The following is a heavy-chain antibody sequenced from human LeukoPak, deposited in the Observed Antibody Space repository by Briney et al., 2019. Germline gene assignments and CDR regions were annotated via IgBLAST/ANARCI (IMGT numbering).Heavy chain of an antibody. CDR1: GGSISSYY. Sequence: SETLSLTCTVSGGSISSYYWSWIRQPAGKGLEWIGRIYTSGSTNYNPSLKSRVTMSVDTSKNQFSLKLSSVTAADTAVYYCARETSRNPYYYDSSGYFDYWGQGTLVTVSS. CDR3: ARETSRNPYYYDSSGYFDY. CDR2: IYTSGST. V-gene: IGHV4-4*07. D-gene: IGHD3-22*01. J-gene: IGHJ4*02.